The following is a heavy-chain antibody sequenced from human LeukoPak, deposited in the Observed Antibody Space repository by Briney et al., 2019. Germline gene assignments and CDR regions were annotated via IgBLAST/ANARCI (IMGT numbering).Heavy chain of an antibody. J-gene: IGHJ4*02. D-gene: IGHD3-22*01. CDR2: IKNDGGEK. CDR1: GFTFSNYW. Sequence: GSLRLSCAASGFTFSNYWMTWVRQAPGKGLQWVANIKNDGGEKYYEDSVKGRFTISRDNAKGSLYLQMNSLRAEDTAVYYCATYYYASSACNDWGQGTLVTVSS. CDR3: ATYYYASSACND. V-gene: IGHV3-7*05.